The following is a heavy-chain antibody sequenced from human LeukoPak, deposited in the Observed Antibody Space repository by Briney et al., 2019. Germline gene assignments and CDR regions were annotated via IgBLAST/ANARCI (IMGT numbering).Heavy chain of an antibody. V-gene: IGHV4-30-4*01. D-gene: IGHD3-22*01. CDR2: IYYSGST. CDR1: GGSISSGDYY. CDR3: ARGIGGYYSGPPGVAIGTDAFDI. Sequence: MPSETLSLTCTVSGGSISSGDYYWSWIRQPPGKGLEWIGYIYYSGSTYYNPSLKSRVTISVDTSKNQFSLKLSSVTAADTAVYYCARGIGGYYSGPPGVAIGTDAFDIWGQGTMVTVSS. J-gene: IGHJ3*02.